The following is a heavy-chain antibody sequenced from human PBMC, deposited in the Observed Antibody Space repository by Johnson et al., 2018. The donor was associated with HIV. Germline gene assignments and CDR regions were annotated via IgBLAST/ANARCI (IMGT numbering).Heavy chain of an antibody. J-gene: IGHJ3*02. V-gene: IGHV3-11*04. D-gene: IGHD1-26*01. CDR3: AKDRRQSSWELLDDAFDI. CDR2: ISGSGGST. Sequence: QVQLVESGGGLVKPRGSLRLSCAASGFTFSDYYMSWIRQAPGKGLEWVSAISGSGGSTYYAAPVQGRLPISKDNAKNTLYLHMNNLTAEDTAVYYCAKDRRQSSWELLDDAFDIWGQGTMVTVSS. CDR1: GFTFSDYY.